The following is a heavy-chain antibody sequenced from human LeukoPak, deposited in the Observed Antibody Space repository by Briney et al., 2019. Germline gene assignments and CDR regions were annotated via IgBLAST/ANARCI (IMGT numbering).Heavy chain of an antibody. V-gene: IGHV1-18*01. CDR3: ARGLRGYSGYDYSFDY. D-gene: IGHD5-12*01. CDR1: GYTSTSYG. Sequence: ASVKVSCKASGYTSTSYGISWVRQAPGQGLEWMGWISAYNGNTSYAQKLQGRVTMTTDTSTSTAYMELRSLRSDDTAVYYCARGLRGYSGYDYSFDYWGQGTLVTVSS. CDR2: ISAYNGNT. J-gene: IGHJ4*02.